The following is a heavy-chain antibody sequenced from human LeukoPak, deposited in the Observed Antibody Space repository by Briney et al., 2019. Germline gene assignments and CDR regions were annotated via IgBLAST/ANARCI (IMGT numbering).Heavy chain of an antibody. Sequence: GGSLSLSCAASGVTFSSYAMSCVRQSPGKGLEWVAAISNSGGDTFYSDSGKGRFTIPKDNSKNTLYLQMNSMRVDDTAVYYCAQRLGYCSGGTCCFTYWGQGTLVTVSS. CDR2: ISNSGGDT. J-gene: IGHJ4*02. CDR3: AQRLGYCSGGTCCFTY. CDR1: GVTFSSYA. V-gene: IGHV3-23*01. D-gene: IGHD2-15*01.